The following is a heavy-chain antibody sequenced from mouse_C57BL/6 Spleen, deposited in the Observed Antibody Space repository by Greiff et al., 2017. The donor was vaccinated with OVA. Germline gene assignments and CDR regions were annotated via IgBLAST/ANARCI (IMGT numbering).Heavy chain of an antibody. CDR3: TRWKLMVTGYYAMDY. V-gene: IGHV1-15*01. J-gene: IGHJ4*01. D-gene: IGHD2-2*01. CDR1: GYTFTDYE. CDR2: IDPETGGT. Sequence: VQLQQSGAELVRPGASVTLSCKASGYTFTDYEMHWVKQTPVHGLEWIGAIDPETGGTAYNQKFKGKAILTADKSSSTAYMELRSLTSEDSAVYYCTRWKLMVTGYYAMDYWGQGTSVTVSS.